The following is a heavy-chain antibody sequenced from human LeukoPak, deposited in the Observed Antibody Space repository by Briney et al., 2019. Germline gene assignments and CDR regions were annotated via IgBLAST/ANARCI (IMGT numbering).Heavy chain of an antibody. J-gene: IGHJ4*02. V-gene: IGHV3-30*18. CDR1: GFTFSSYG. Sequence: PGGSLRLSCAASGFTFSSYGMHWVRQAPGKGLEWVAVISYDGSNKYYADSVKGRFTISRDNSKNTLYLQMNSLRAEDTAVYYCAKVAIRDGYNGAFDYWGQGTLVTVSS. CDR2: ISYDGSNK. D-gene: IGHD5-24*01. CDR3: AKVAIRDGYNGAFDY.